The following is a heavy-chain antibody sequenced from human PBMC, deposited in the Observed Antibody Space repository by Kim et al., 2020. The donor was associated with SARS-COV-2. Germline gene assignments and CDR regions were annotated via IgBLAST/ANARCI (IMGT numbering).Heavy chain of an antibody. CDR1: GGSISSGGYY. J-gene: IGHJ3*02. D-gene: IGHD3-10*01. CDR2: IYYSGST. Sequence: SETLSLTCTVSGGSISSGGYYWSWIRQHPGKGLEWIGYIYYSGSTYYNPSLKSRVTISVDTSKNQFSLKLSSVTAADTAVYYCARVARTRSGSSYHAFDIWGQGTMVTVSS. CDR3: ARVARTRSGSSYHAFDI. V-gene: IGHV4-31*03.